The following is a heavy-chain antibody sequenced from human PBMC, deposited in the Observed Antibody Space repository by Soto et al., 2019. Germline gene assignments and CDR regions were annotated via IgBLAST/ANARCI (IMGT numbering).Heavy chain of an antibody. CDR3: AIANSSIAARVNWFDP. CDR2: INPNSGGT. Sequence: ASVKVSCKASGYTFTGYYMHWVRQAPGQGLEWMGWINPNSGGTNYAQKFQGWVTMTRDTSISTAYMELSRLRSDDTAVYYSAIANSSIAARVNWFDPWGQGTLVTVSS. CDR1: GYTFTGYY. D-gene: IGHD6-6*01. J-gene: IGHJ5*02. V-gene: IGHV1-2*04.